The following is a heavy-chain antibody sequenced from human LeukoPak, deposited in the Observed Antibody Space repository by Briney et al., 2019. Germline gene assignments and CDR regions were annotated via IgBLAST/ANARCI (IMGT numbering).Heavy chain of an antibody. Sequence: PSETPSLTCTVSGGSISNYHWSWIRQPPGKGLEWIGYIYYTGSTRYNPSLKSRVTISVDTSKNQFSLRLSSITAADTAVYYCARGPDDFDYWGPGSWVSVSS. CDR2: IYYTGST. J-gene: IGHJ4*02. D-gene: IGHD5-24*01. CDR3: ARGPDDFDY. CDR1: GGSISNYH. V-gene: IGHV4-59*01.